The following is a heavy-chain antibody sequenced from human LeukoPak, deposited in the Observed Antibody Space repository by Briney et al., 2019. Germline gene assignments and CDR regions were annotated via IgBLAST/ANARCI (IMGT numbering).Heavy chain of an antibody. D-gene: IGHD1-14*01. CDR1: GYSFTSYW. J-gene: IGHJ3*02. CDR2: ISPGDSDT. Sequence: GESLKISCKGSGYSFTSYWIGWVRQMPGKGLEWMGNISPGDSDTRYIPSFQGQFTISADKSITTAYLQWSSLEASDTATYFCAKMGPGALTADAFGIWGQGTTVTVSS. CDR3: AKMGPGALTADAFGI. V-gene: IGHV5-51*01.